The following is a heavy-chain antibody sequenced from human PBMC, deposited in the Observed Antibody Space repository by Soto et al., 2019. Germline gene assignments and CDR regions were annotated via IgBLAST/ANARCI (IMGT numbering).Heavy chain of an antibody. CDR3: AKDREMATMKDGDWFDP. CDR1: GFTFSSYG. J-gene: IGHJ5*02. D-gene: IGHD5-12*01. Sequence: GGSLRLSCAASGFTFSSYGMHWVRQAPGKGLEWVAVISYDGSNKYYADSVKGRFTISRDNSKNTLYLQMNSLRAEDTAVYYCAKDREMATMKDGDWFDPWGQGTLVTVSS. CDR2: ISYDGSNK. V-gene: IGHV3-30*18.